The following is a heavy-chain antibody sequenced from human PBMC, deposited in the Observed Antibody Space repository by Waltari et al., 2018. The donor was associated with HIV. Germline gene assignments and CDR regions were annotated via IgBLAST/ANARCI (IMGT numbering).Heavy chain of an antibody. CDR1: GYVFPENS. CDR3: ARGDHNFYGSGGYGDVLDV. CDR2: INTRTGGT. D-gene: IGHD2-21*01. J-gene: IGHJ1*01. Sequence: QARLEQSGAELRKPGASVEVSCKASGYVFPENSIHWLRQGPGHGLQWLGFINTRTGGTVVAQTFEGRITMTSDTSITTGFMQLTGLRSDDTAVYYCARGDHNFYGSGGYGDVLDVWGPGTLVTVSS. V-gene: IGHV1-2*02.